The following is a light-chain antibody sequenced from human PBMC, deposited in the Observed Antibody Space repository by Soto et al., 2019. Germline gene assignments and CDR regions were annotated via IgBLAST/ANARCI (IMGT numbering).Light chain of an antibody. J-gene: IGKJ2*01. CDR1: QSVSRTY. V-gene: IGKV3-20*01. CDR2: GAS. CDR3: QQYGSPPQT. Sequence: DIVLTQSPGTLSLSPGERATLSCRASQSVSRTYMAWYQQKPGQAPRLLIYGASNRATGIPDRFSGSGSGKGCTLTIGGLEPEDFAVYYCQQYGSPPQTFGQGTRLEIK.